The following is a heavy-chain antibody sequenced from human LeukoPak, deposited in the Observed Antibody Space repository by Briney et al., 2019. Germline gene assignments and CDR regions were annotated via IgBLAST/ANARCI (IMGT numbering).Heavy chain of an antibody. CDR2: IWYDGSNK. J-gene: IGHJ3*02. CDR1: GFTFSSYG. D-gene: IGHD3-22*01. Sequence: PGGSLRLSCAASGFTFSSYGMHWVRQAPGKGLEWVAVIWYDGSNKYYADSVKGRFTISRDNSKNTLYLQMNSLRAEDTAVYYCAHLDYYDSSGGAFDIWGQGTMVTVSS. CDR3: AHLDYYDSSGGAFDI. V-gene: IGHV3-33*08.